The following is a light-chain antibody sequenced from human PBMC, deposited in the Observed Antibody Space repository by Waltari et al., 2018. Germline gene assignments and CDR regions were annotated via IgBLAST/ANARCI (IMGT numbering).Light chain of an antibody. CDR1: QSVSSY. CDR3: QPRSNWPRT. Sequence: EIVLTQSPATLSLSPGERATLSCRASQSVSSYLAWYPQKPGQAPRLLISDASNRATGIPARFSGSGSGTDFTLTISSLEPEDCAVYYCQPRSNWPRTFGQGTKVEIK. J-gene: IGKJ1*01. V-gene: IGKV3-11*01. CDR2: DAS.